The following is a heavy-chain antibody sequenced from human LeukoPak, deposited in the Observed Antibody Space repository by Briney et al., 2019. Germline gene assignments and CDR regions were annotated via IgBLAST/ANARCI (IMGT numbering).Heavy chain of an antibody. J-gene: IGHJ3*02. CDR2: ISSSGSSI. D-gene: IGHD5-18*01. V-gene: IGHV3-48*03. Sequence: PGGSLRLSCAASGFTLSSYAMNWVRQAPGKGLEWVSYISSSGSSIYYADSVKGRFTISRDNAKNSLYLQMNSLRAEDTAVYYCAREASGYSYGLDAFDIWGQGTMVTVSS. CDR1: GFTLSSYA. CDR3: AREASGYSYGLDAFDI.